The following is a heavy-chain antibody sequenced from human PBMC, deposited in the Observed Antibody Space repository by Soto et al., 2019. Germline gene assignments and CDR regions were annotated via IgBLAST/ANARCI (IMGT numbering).Heavy chain of an antibody. Sequence: GASVKVSCKASGGTFSSYAISWVRQAPGQGLEWMGGIIPIFGTANYAQKFQGRVTITADKSTSTAYMELSSLRSEDTAVYYCARVIAVAHAFDIWGQGTMLTVSS. V-gene: IGHV1-69*06. CDR3: ARVIAVAHAFDI. J-gene: IGHJ3*02. CDR1: GGTFSSYA. D-gene: IGHD6-19*01. CDR2: IIPIFGTA.